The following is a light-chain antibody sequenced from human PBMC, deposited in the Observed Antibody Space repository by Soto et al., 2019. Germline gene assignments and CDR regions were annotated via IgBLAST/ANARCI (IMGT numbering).Light chain of an antibody. J-gene: IGLJ3*02. V-gene: IGLV2-14*01. CDR1: NRDVGSYNL. Sequence: QSALTQPASVSGSPGQSITIACTGTNRDVGSYNLVSWYQQRPGEAPKLIISEVRNRPSGISYRFTGSKSGNTASLTISGLQAEDEADYYCSSXTXTSTLVFGGGTKLTVL. CDR2: EVR. CDR3: SSXTXTSTLV.